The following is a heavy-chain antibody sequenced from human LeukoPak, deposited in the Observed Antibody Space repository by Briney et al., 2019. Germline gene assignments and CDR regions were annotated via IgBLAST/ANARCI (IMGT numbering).Heavy chain of an antibody. V-gene: IGHV3-23*01. CDR2: ISGSGGST. J-gene: IGHJ6*02. CDR3: AKGGNYGDYYYYYGMDV. CDR1: GFTFSDYP. D-gene: IGHD4-17*01. Sequence: GGSLRLSCAASGFTFSDYPMNWIRQAPGKGLEWVSAISGSGGSTYYADSVKGQFTISRDNSKNTLYLQMNSLRAEDTAVYYCAKGGNYGDYYYYYGMDVWGQGTTVTVSS.